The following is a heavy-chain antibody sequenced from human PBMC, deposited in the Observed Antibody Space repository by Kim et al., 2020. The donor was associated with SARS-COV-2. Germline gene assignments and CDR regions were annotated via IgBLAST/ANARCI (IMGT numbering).Heavy chain of an antibody. V-gene: IGHV3-43*01. J-gene: IGHJ4*02. D-gene: IGHD3-16*01. CDR3: AKEGARSYYGGFDY. Sequence: ADSVKGRFTISRDNSKNSLYLQMNSLRTEDTALYYCAKEGARSYYGGFDYWGQGTLVTVSS.